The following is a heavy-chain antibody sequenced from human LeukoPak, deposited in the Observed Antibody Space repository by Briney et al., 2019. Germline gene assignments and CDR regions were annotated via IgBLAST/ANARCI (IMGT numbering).Heavy chain of an antibody. CDR2: IYYSGST. D-gene: IGHD6-19*01. Sequence: PSETLSLTCTVSGGSISSYYWSWIRQPPGKGLKWIGYIYYSGSTNYNPSLKSRVTISVDTSKNQFSLKLSSVTAADTAVYYCARDRIAVAGGYYYYYGMDVWGQGTTVTVSS. CDR3: ARDRIAVAGGYYYYYGMDV. J-gene: IGHJ6*02. V-gene: IGHV4-59*01. CDR1: GGSISSYY.